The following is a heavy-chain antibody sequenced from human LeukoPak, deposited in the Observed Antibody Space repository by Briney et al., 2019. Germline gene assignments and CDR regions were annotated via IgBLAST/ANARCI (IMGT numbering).Heavy chain of an antibody. J-gene: IGHJ4*02. D-gene: IGHD3-3*01. CDR2: IYYSGST. CDR3: ARGNAPVHYDFWSGYYIDY. CDR1: GDSIIGYY. V-gene: IGHV4-59*01. Sequence: SETLSLTCTVSGDSIIGYYWSWIRQPPGKGLEWIGYIYYSGSTNYNPSLKSRVTISVDTSKNQFSLKLSSVTAADTAVYYCARGNAPVHYDFWSGYYIDYWGQGTLVTVSS.